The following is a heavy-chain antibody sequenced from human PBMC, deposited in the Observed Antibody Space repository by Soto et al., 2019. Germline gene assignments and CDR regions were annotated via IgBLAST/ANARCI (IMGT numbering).Heavy chain of an antibody. V-gene: IGHV3-73*02. D-gene: IGHD3-10*01. CDR1: GFTFSGSA. Sequence: EVQLVESGGGLVQPGGSLKLSCAASGFTFSGSAMHWVRQASEKGLEWVGRIRSKANSYATAYAASVKGRFTISRDDSKNTAYLQMNSLKTEDTAVYYCTRHAPDYYGSGSYYYGMDVWGQGTTVTVSS. J-gene: IGHJ6*02. CDR2: IRSKANSYAT. CDR3: TRHAPDYYGSGSYYYGMDV.